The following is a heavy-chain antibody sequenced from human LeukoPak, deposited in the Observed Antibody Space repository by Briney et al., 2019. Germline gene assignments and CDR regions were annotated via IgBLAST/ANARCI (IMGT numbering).Heavy chain of an antibody. Sequence: GASVKVSCKASGYTFTGYYMHWVQQAPGQGLEWMGWINPNSGGTNYAQKFQGRVTMTRDTSISTAYMELSRLRSDDTAVYYCARSERLAPAAMFYWFDPWGQGTLVTVSS. CDR2: INPNSGGT. J-gene: IGHJ5*02. D-gene: IGHD2-2*01. CDR1: GYTFTGYY. CDR3: ARSERLAPAAMFYWFDP. V-gene: IGHV1-2*02.